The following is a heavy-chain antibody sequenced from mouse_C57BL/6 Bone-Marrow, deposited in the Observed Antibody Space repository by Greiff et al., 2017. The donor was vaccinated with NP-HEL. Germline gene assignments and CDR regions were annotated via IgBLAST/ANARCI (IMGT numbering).Heavy chain of an antibody. J-gene: IGHJ4*01. Sequence: QVQLKQSGAELARPGASVKLSCKASGYTFTSYGISWVKQRTGQGLEWIGEIYPRSGNTYYNEKLKGKATLTADKSSSTAYMELRSLTSEDSAVYFCARIPPITTVVPYYAMDYWGQGTSVTVSS. CDR3: ARIPPITTVVPYYAMDY. V-gene: IGHV1-81*01. CDR2: IYPRSGNT. CDR1: GYTFTSYG. D-gene: IGHD1-1*01.